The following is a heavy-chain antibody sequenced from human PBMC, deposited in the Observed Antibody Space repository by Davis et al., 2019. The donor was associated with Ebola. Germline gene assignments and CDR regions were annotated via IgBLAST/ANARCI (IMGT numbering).Heavy chain of an antibody. D-gene: IGHD6-6*01. Sequence: GESLKISCAASGFTFSNAWMSWVRQAPGKGLEWVAIISNDGSNKHYADSVKGRFTISRDNSKNTLYVQMNSLRAEDTAVYYCAKDGASIAALYYYGMDVWGQGTTVTVSS. CDR1: GFTFSNAW. J-gene: IGHJ6*02. CDR2: ISNDGSNK. V-gene: IGHV3-30*01. CDR3: AKDGASIAALYYYGMDV.